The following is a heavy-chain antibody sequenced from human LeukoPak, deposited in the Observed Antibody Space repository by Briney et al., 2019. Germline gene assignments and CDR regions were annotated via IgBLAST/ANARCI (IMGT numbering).Heavy chain of an antibody. CDR2: ISYDGSNK. CDR3: ARDKTMVRGSQYWYFDL. CDR1: GFTFSSYG. D-gene: IGHD3-10*01. J-gene: IGHJ2*01. Sequence: GGALRLSCAASGFTFSSYGMHWVRQAPGKGLEWVAVISYDGSNKYYADSVKGRFTISRDNSKNTLYLQMNSLRAEDTAVYYCARDKTMVRGSQYWYFDLWGRGTLVTVSS. V-gene: IGHV3-30*03.